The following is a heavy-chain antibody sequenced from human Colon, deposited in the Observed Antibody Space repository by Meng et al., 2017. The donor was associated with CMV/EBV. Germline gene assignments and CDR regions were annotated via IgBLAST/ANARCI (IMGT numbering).Heavy chain of an antibody. V-gene: IGHV3-30*04. Sequence: GGSLRLSCAASGFTFTSYAMHWVRQAPGKGLEWVAVISFDGSNKYYADSVKGRFTISRDNSKKTLYLQMSSLSAEDTAVYYCVRDNARVQGNIPILVVPQGFDYWGQGTVVTVSS. D-gene: IGHD3-22*01. CDR1: GFTFTSYA. J-gene: IGHJ4*02. CDR2: ISFDGSNK. CDR3: VRDNARVQGNIPILVVPQGFDY.